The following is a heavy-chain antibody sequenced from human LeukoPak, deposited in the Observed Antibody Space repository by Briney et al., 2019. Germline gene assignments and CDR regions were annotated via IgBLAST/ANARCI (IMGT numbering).Heavy chain of an antibody. V-gene: IGHV3-21*04. Sequence: PGGSLRLSCAASGFTFSSYSMNWVRQAPGKGLEWVSSISSSSNYIYYADSVKGRFTISRDNAKNSLYLQMNSLRAEDTAVYYCAKDQHGSGSYDYWGQGTLVTVSS. D-gene: IGHD3-10*01. CDR2: ISSSSNYI. CDR1: GFTFSSYS. CDR3: AKDQHGSGSYDY. J-gene: IGHJ4*02.